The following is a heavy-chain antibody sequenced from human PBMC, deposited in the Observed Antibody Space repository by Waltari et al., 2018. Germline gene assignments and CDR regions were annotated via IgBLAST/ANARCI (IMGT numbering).Heavy chain of an antibody. CDR1: GGSFGGYY. CDR3: ARRGGSYLDY. D-gene: IGHD1-26*01. V-gene: IGHV4-34*01. CDR2: INHSGST. Sequence: QVQLQQWGAGLLKPSETLSLTCAVYGGSFGGYYWSWIRQPPGKGLEWIGEINHSGSTNYNPSLKSRVTISVDTSKNQFSLKLSSVTAADTAVYYCARRGGSYLDYWGQGTLVTVSS. J-gene: IGHJ4*02.